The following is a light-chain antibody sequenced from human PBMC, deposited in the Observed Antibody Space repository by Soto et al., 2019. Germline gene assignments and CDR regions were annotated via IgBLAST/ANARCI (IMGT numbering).Light chain of an antibody. CDR2: EVN. V-gene: IGLV2-14*01. Sequence: QSALTQPASVSGSPGQSITISCTGTSSDVGGYNYVSWYQQYPGKAPKLMIFEVNNRPSGFPTRFSGSKSGNTASLTISGLQADDEADYYCSSYTNSGTLIFGTGTQLTVL. CDR3: SSYTNSGTLI. CDR1: SSDVGGYNY. J-gene: IGLJ1*01.